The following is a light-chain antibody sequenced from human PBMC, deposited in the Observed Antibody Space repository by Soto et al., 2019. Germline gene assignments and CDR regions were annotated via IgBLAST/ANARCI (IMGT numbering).Light chain of an antibody. V-gene: IGKV3-15*01. Sequence: EILLTQSPSTLSLSPGEGVTLSCRASQSVTVNSLAWYQQKPGQAPRLLIYSASRRATGFPARFSGSGSGTDFTLTISSLQSEDFAVYYCQQYDNWPWTFGQGTKGDIK. CDR2: SAS. CDR3: QQYDNWPWT. J-gene: IGKJ1*01. CDR1: QSVTVN.